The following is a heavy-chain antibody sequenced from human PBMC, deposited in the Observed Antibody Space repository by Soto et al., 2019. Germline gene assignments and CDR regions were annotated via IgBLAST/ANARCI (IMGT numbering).Heavy chain of an antibody. D-gene: IGHD6-13*01. CDR2: ISYDGSNK. J-gene: IGHJ4*02. CDR1: GFTFSSYG. V-gene: IGHV3-30*18. Sequence: QVQLVESGGGVVRPGRSLRLSCAASGFTFSSYGMHWVRQAPGKGLEWVAVISYDGSNKYYADSVKGRFTISRDNSKNTLYLQMNSLRAEDTAVYYCAKGGEIAAAGTFDYWGQGTLVTVSS. CDR3: AKGGEIAAAGTFDY.